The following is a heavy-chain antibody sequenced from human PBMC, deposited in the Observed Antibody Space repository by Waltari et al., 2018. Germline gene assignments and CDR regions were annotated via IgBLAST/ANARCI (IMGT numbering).Heavy chain of an antibody. J-gene: IGHJ3*02. D-gene: IGHD3-22*01. CDR1: GGSFRGYY. CDR3: ARTMIVVVIPATDAFDI. V-gene: IGHV4-34*01. CDR2: INHSGST. Sequence: QVQLQQWGAGLLKPSETLSLTCAVDGGSFRGYYWLWIRQPPGKGLEWIGEINHSGSTNYNPSLKSRVTISVDTSKNQFSLKLSSVTAADTAVYYCARTMIVVVIPATDAFDIWGQGTMVTVSS.